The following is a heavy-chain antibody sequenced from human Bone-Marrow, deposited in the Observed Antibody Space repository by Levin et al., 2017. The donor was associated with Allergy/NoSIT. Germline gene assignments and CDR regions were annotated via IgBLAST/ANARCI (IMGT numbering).Heavy chain of an antibody. CDR1: XXXXKRDG. CDR2: INSDGSST. Sequence: GGSLRLSCAAXXXXXKRDGWPGGRQAEEKGLVWVSRINSDGSSTSYADSVKGRFTISRDNAKNTLYLQMNSLRAEDTAVYYCFGSSWSVYYYYGMDAWGQGTTVTVSS. V-gene: IGHV3-74*01. D-gene: IGHD6-13*01. J-gene: IGHJ6*02. CDR3: FGSSWSVYYYYGMDA.